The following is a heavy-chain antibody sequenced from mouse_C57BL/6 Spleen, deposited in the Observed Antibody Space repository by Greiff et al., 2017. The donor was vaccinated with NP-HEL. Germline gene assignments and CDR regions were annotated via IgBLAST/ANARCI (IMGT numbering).Heavy chain of an antibody. CDR1: GFNIKDDY. Sequence: EVQLQQSGAELVRPGASVKLSCTASGFNIKDDYMPWVKQRPEQGLEWIGCIYPENGDTEYASKFQGKATITADTSSNTAYLQLSSLTSEDTAVYYCTRGHYYGSPDYWGQGTTLTVSS. CDR3: TRGHYYGSPDY. CDR2: IYPENGDT. J-gene: IGHJ2*01. V-gene: IGHV14-4*01. D-gene: IGHD1-1*01.